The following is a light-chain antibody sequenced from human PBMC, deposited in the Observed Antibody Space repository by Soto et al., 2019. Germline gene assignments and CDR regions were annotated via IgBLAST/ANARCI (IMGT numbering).Light chain of an antibody. J-gene: IGKJ2*01. Sequence: DIKMTQSPSTLSASVGDGVTITCRARQNISVWLAWYQQRPGKAPKFLIYDASSLETGVPSRFSGSGSGTEFTLTIRSLQPDDFATYYCQQYDSSSPTFGQGTKLEIK. V-gene: IGKV1-5*01. CDR1: QNISVW. CDR3: QQYDSSSPT. CDR2: DAS.